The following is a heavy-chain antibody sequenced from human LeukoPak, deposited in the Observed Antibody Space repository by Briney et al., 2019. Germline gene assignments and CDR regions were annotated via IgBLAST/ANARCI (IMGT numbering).Heavy chain of an antibody. CDR3: VRGGSPPTSTWSLDE. CDR2: ISYNARHE. CDR1: GFTFSGFG. J-gene: IGHJ4*02. D-gene: IGHD2-2*01. Sequence: GKSLRLSCVASGFTFSGFGMHWVRQAPGKGLEWVAVISYNARHEYYRDSVKGRFSISRDNSKNTVSLQMDSLTIEDTAVYYCVRGGSPPTSTWSLDEWGQGTLVTVSS. V-gene: IGHV3-30*03.